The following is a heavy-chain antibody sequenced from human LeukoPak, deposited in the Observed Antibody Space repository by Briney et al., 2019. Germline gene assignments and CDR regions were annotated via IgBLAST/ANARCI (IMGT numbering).Heavy chain of an antibody. CDR1: GFIFSSND. D-gene: IGHD3-10*01. V-gene: IGHV3-66*01. CDR2: IYSGGTT. CDR3: ARVGRFGELLTSYFDY. Sequence: GGSLRLSCAASGFIFSSNDMTWVRQAPGKGLEWVSVIYSGGTTYYSDSVKDRFTISRDNSKNTLYLQMNRLRAEDTAVYYCARVGRFGELLTSYFDYWGQGTLVTVSS. J-gene: IGHJ4*02.